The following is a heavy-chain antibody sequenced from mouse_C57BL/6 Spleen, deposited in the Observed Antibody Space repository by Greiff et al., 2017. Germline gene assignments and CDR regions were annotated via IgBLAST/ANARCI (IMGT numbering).Heavy chain of an antibody. CDR3: ARKGGNYVDWYFDV. D-gene: IGHD2-1*01. J-gene: IGHJ1*03. V-gene: IGHV1-69*01. CDR2: IDPSDSYT. CDR1: GYTFTSYW. Sequence: QVQLKQPGAELVMPGASVKLSCKASGYTFTSYWMHWVKQRPGQGLEWIGEIDPSDSYTNYNQKFKGKSTLTVDKSSSTAYMQLSSLTSEDSAVYYCARKGGNYVDWYFDVWGTGTTVTVSS.